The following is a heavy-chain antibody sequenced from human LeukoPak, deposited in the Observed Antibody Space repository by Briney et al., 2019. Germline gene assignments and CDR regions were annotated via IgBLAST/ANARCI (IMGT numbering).Heavy chain of an antibody. CDR2: IIPILGIA. Sequence: GASVKVSCTASGGTFSSYAISWVRQAPGQGLEWMGRIIPILGIANYAQKFQGRVTITADKSTSTAYMELSSLRSEDTAVYYCARVDGSDYDFWSGPNWFDPWGQGTLVTVSS. D-gene: IGHD3-3*01. CDR3: ARVDGSDYDFWSGPNWFDP. CDR1: GGTFSSYA. J-gene: IGHJ5*02. V-gene: IGHV1-69*04.